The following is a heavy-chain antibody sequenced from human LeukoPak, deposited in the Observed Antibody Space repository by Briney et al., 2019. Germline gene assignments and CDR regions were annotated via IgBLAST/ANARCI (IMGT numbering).Heavy chain of an antibody. V-gene: IGHV4-39*07. J-gene: IGHJ4*02. D-gene: IGHD3-10*01. CDR3: ARVVGAYFDY. CDR1: GGSISSSSYY. Sequence: SETLSLTCTVSGGSISSSSYYWGWIRQPPGKGLEWIGSIYYSGSTYYNPSLKSRVTISVDTSKNQFSLKLSSVTAADTAVYYCARVVGAYFDYWGQGTLVTVSS. CDR2: IYYSGST.